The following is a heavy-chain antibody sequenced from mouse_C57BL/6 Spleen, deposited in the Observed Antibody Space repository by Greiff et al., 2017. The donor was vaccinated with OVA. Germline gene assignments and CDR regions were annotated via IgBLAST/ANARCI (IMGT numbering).Heavy chain of an antibody. CDR3: AREGYDYPWFAY. CDR2: ISYDGSN. D-gene: IGHD2-4*01. V-gene: IGHV3-6*01. J-gene: IGHJ3*01. Sequence: EVKLMESGPGLVKPSQSLSLTCSVTGYSITSGYYWNWIRQFPGNKLEWMGYISYDGSNNYNPSLKNRISITRDTSKNQFFLKLNSVTTEDTATYYCAREGYDYPWFAYWGQGTLVTVSA. CDR1: GYSITSGYY.